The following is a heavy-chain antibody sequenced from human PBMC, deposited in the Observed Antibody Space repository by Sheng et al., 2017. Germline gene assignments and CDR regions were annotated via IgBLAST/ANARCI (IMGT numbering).Heavy chain of an antibody. D-gene: IGHD3-10*01. J-gene: IGHJ4*02. CDR3: GRDNKSSEFDY. Sequence: QVQLVQSGAEVKKPGASVKVSCKASGYTFSGHYIHWLRQAPGQGLEWMGWINPNSGGTNYAQKFQGRVTMTRDTSIATVYMELSSLGSDDTAVYYCGRDNKSSEFDYWGQGTLVT. V-gene: IGHV1-2*02. CDR1: GYTFSGHY. CDR2: INPNSGGT.